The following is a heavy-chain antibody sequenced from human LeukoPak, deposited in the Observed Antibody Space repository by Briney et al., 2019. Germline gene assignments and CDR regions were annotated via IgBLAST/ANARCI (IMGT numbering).Heavy chain of an antibody. Sequence: SETLSLTCTVSGGSISNYYWSWIRQPAGKGLEWIGRIYTSGSTYYNPSLKSRVTMSVDTSKNQFSLQLISVTAADTAVYYCARDVAAAGLGDDAFDIWGQGTMVTVSS. CDR2: IYTSGST. V-gene: IGHV4-4*07. J-gene: IGHJ3*02. CDR3: ARDVAAAGLGDDAFDI. D-gene: IGHD6-13*01. CDR1: GGSISNYY.